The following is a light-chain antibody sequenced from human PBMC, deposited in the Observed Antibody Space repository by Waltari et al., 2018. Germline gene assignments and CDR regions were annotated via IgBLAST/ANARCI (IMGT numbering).Light chain of an antibody. J-gene: IGLJ3*02. CDR2: DVS. CDR3: NSYAGSSSWV. V-gene: IGLV2-14*01. CDR1: SSDVGFSNY. Sequence: QSALTQPASVSGSPGQSITISCTGTSSDVGFSNYVSWYHQHPGKAPKLMIYDVSERPSGVSNRFSGSKSGNTASLTISGLQAEDEADYYCNSYAGSSSWVFGGGTKLTVL.